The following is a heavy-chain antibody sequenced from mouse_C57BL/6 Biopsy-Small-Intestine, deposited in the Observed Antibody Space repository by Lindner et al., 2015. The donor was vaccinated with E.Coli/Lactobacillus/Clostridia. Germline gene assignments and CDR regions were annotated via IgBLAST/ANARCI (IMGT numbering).Heavy chain of an antibody. CDR2: IRGYDGDT. D-gene: IGHD2-3*01. V-gene: IGHV14-2*02. J-gene: IGHJ4*01. CDR1: DYTFNSYP. Sequence: SVKVSCKASDYTFNSYPISWVRQAPGQGPEWMGWIRGYDGDTNYAPKFQGRMTMTTDTSTTTAYMELRSLRSDDTAMYYCSREGYHGSGTVYWGQGTLVTVSS. CDR3: SREGYHGSGTVY.